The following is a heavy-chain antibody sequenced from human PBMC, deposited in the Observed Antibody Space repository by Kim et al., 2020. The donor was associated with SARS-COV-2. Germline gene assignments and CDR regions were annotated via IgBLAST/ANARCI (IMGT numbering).Heavy chain of an antibody. V-gene: IGHV3-7*01. J-gene: IGHJ4*02. D-gene: IGHD3-3*01. CDR3: ARVVFLEWLAYFYS. Sequence: VDSVKGRFTIPRDNAKNSLSLQMNSLRAEDTALYYCARVVFLEWLAYFYSWGQGTLVSVSS.